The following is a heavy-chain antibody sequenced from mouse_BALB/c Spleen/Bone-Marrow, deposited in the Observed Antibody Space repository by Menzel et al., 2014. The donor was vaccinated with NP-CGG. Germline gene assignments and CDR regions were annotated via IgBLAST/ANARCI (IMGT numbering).Heavy chain of an antibody. Sequence: EVQVVESGGDLVKPGGSLKLSCAAPGFTFSNYALSWVRQTPEKRLEWVASISTGGSTYYLDSAKGRFTISRDRSKTILYLQMSSLRSEDTAMYYCARNYYGSFAYWGQGTLVTVSA. CDR3: ARNYYGSFAY. J-gene: IGHJ3*01. V-gene: IGHV5-6-5*01. CDR2: ISTGGST. D-gene: IGHD1-1*01. CDR1: GFTFSNYA.